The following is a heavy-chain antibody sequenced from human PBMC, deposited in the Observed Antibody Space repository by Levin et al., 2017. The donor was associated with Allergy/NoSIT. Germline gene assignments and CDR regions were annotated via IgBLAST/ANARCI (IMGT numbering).Heavy chain of an antibody. CDR3: ARIGSSGLTNWYFDL. J-gene: IGHJ2*01. CDR2: IYPDDSDT. Sequence: GGSLRLSCKGSGYRFVDYWIGWVRQMPGKGLEWMGIIYPDDSDTRYSPSFQGQVTFSADKSIGTAYLPWSSLKASDTAMYHCARIGSSGLTNWYFDLWGRGTLVTVSS. D-gene: IGHD6-19*01. V-gene: IGHV5-51*01. CDR1: GYRFVDYW.